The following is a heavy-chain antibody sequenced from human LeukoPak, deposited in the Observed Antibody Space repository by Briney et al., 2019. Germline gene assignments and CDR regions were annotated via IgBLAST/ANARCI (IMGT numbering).Heavy chain of an antibody. CDR3: ARDPYYDFWSGVYWFDP. J-gene: IGHJ5*02. D-gene: IGHD3-3*01. CDR1: GYTFTSYG. CDR2: ISAYNGNT. V-gene: IGHV1-18*01. Sequence: GASVKVSCKASGYTFTSYGISWVRQAPGQGLEWMGWISAYNGNTNYAQKLQGRVTMTTDTSTSTAYMELRSLGSDDTAVYYCARDPYYDFWSGVYWFDPWGQGTLVTVSS.